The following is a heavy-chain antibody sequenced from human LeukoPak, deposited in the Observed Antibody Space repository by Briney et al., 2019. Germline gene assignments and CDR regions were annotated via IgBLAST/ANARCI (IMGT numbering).Heavy chain of an antibody. D-gene: IGHD1-20*01. CDR1: GFSFSNYI. CDR3: AKVPWGNWNDDQYYYFDY. CDR2: ISGSGGST. V-gene: IGHV3-23*01. Sequence: GGSLRLSCAASGFSFSNYIMNWVRQAPGKGLEWVSGISGSGGSTYYADSVKGRFTISRDNSKNTLYLQMNSLRAEDTAVYYCAKVPWGNWNDDQYYYFDYWGQGTLVTVSS. J-gene: IGHJ4*02.